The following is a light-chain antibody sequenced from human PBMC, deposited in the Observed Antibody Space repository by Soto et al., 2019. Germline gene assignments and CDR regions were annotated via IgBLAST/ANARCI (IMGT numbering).Light chain of an antibody. V-gene: IGKV4-1*01. CDR3: HQYFSTPLT. J-gene: IGKJ3*01. Sequence: DVVMTQSPDSLAVSLGERATINYKSSLSVLKSLDNKNYIAWYQQKSGQPPKLLMYWASTRKSGVPDRFSGSGSGTDFTLTINNVQAEDVAVYHCHQYFSTPLTFGPGTKVNV. CDR2: WAS. CDR1: LSVLKSLDNKNY.